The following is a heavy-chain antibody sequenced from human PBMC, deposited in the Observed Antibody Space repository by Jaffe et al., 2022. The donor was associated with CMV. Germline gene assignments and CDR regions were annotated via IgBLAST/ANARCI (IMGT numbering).Heavy chain of an antibody. CDR1: GFTFSSYS. V-gene: IGHV3-21*01. CDR2: ISSSSSYI. Sequence: EVQLVESGGGLVKPGGSLRLSCAASGFTFSSYSMNWVRQAPGKGLEWVSSISSSSSYIYYADSVKGRFTISRDNAKNSLYLQMNSLRAEDTAVYYCARDQGLGWNYVYRDYYYGMDVWGQGTTVTVSS. J-gene: IGHJ6*02. CDR3: ARDQGLGWNYVYRDYYYGMDV. D-gene: IGHD1-7*01.